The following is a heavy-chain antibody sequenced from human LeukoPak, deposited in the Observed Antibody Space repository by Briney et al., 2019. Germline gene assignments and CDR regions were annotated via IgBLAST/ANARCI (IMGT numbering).Heavy chain of an antibody. CDR1: GYPSTIINYY. D-gene: IGHD5-12*01. CDR3: ARGYSGYDYMSYYYYMDV. CDR2: VYSSGST. V-gene: IGHV4-39*01. J-gene: IGHJ6*03. Sequence: SETLSLTCAVSGYPSTIINYYWGWIRQPPGKGLEWIGTVYSSGSTYYNASLKSRVTISVDTSRNQFSLKLSSVTAADTAVYYCARGYSGYDYMSYYYYMDVWGKGTTVTISS.